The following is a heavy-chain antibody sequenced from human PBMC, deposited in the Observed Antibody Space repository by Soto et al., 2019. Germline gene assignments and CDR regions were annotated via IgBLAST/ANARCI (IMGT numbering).Heavy chain of an antibody. Sequence: QVQLVQSGAEVKKPGASVKVSCKVSGYTLTELSMHWVRQAPGKGLEWMGGFDPEDGETIYAQKFQGRVTMTEDTSTDTAYMELSSLRSEDTAVYYCATDSGLGYGGNLGDAFDIWGQGTMVTVSS. CDR2: FDPEDGET. V-gene: IGHV1-24*01. J-gene: IGHJ3*02. D-gene: IGHD3-22*01. CDR1: GYTLTELS. CDR3: ATDSGLGYGGNLGDAFDI.